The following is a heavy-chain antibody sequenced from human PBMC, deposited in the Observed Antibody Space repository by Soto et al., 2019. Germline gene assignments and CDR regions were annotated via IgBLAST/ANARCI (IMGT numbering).Heavy chain of an antibody. J-gene: IGHJ4*02. Sequence: GGSLRLSCAASGFTFSSYEMNWVRQAPGKGLEWVSYISSSGSTIYYADSVKGRFTISRDNAKNSLYLQMNSLRAEDTAVYYCARVGRGGYYYDSSGYHDYWGQGTLVTVSS. V-gene: IGHV3-48*03. CDR3: ARVGRGGYYYDSSGYHDY. D-gene: IGHD3-22*01. CDR2: ISSSGSTI. CDR1: GFTFSSYE.